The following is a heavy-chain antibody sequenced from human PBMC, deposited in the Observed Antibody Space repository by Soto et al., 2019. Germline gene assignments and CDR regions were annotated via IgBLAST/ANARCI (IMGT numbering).Heavy chain of an antibody. CDR1: GFSFSIYW. V-gene: IGHV3-74*01. D-gene: IGHD1-26*01. J-gene: IGHJ6*03. CDR2: IITDGSST. Sequence: EVQLVESGGGLVQPGGSLILSCAASGFSFSIYWMHWVRQAPGKGLVWVSRIITDGSSTSYADSVKGRFTISRDNANNTLYLQMNSLRAEDTAVYYCATGLSTRGYYMDAWGKGTTVTVSS. CDR3: ATGLSTRGYYMDA.